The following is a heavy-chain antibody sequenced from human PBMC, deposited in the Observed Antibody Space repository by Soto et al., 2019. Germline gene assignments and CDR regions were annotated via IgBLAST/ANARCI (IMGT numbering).Heavy chain of an antibody. Sequence: ASVKVSCKASGYTFTGYYMHWVRQAPGQGLEWMGWINPKSGGTNYAQKFQGRVTMTRDTSISTAYMELSRLRSDDTAVYYCARDLSRYSSSSWFDPWGQGTLVTVSS. CDR3: ARDLSRYSSSSWFDP. J-gene: IGHJ5*02. D-gene: IGHD6-6*01. CDR2: INPKSGGT. V-gene: IGHV1-2*02. CDR1: GYTFTGYY.